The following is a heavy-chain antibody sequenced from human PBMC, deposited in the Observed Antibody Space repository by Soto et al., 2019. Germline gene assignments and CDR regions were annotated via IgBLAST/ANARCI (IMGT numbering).Heavy chain of an antibody. CDR3: ARDVLPRYSDSRDS. CDR2: ISTYNGNT. CDR1: GYTFTSYD. V-gene: IGHV1-18*01. J-gene: IGHJ5*01. D-gene: IGHD4-17*01. Sequence: ASVKVSCKASGYTFTSYDISWVRQAPGQGLEWMGWISTYNGNTNYAQKLQGRVTMTTDTSTSTAYMELRSLRPEDTAVYYCARDVLPRYSDSRDSWGPGTQVTVSS.